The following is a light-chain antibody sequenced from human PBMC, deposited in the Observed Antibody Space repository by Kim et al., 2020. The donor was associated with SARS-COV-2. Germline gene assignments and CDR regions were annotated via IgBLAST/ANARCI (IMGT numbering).Light chain of an antibody. CDR3: GTWDTSVSAWV. CDR2: DNN. CDR1: SSNIGNNY. Sequence: GQKGTISCSGSSSNIGNNYVSWYQQLPGTAPKLLIYDNNKRPSGIPDRFSGSKSGTSATLGITGLQTGDEADYYCGTWDTSVSAWVFGGGTKLTVL. J-gene: IGLJ3*02. V-gene: IGLV1-51*01.